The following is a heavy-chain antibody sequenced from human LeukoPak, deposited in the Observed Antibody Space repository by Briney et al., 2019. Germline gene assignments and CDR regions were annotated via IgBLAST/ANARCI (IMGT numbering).Heavy chain of an antibody. CDR1: GFTFSSYA. CDR3: AKDIGYSSSCCDWYFDL. CDR2: ISWNSGSI. D-gene: IGHD6-13*01. Sequence: GGSLRLSCAASGFTFSSYAMSWVRQAPGKGLEWVSGISWNSGSIGYADSVKGRFTIPRDNAKNSLYLQMNSLRAEDTALYYCAKDIGYSSSCCDWYFDLWGRGTLVTVSS. V-gene: IGHV3-9*01. J-gene: IGHJ2*01.